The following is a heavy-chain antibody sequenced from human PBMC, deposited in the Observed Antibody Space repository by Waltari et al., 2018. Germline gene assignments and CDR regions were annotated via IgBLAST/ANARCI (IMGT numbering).Heavy chain of an antibody. CDR2: ISSSGSTI. CDR1: GFTFSSYE. D-gene: IGHD5-12*01. Sequence: EVQLVESGGGLVQPGGSLRLSCAASGFTFSSYEMNWVRQAPGKGLEWVSYISSSGSTIYYAESVKGRFTISRDNAKNSLYLQMNSLRAEDTAVYYCAREGVAINFDYWGQGTLVTVSS. J-gene: IGHJ4*02. V-gene: IGHV3-48*03. CDR3: AREGVAINFDY.